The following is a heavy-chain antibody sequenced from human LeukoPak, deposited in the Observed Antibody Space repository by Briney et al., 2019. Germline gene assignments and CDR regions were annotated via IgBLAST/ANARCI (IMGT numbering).Heavy chain of an antibody. CDR3: ARAGQGYCTSASCYLSLDY. CDR1: GGSISSYY. V-gene: IGHV4-59*12. D-gene: IGHD2-2*01. CDR2: IYYSGST. J-gene: IGHJ4*02. Sequence: PETLSLTCTVSGGSISSYYWSWIRQPPGKGLEWIGYIYYSGSTNYNPSLKSRVAISVDKSKNQFSLNLNSVTAADTAVYYCARAGQGYCTSASCYLSLDYWGQGTLVTVSS.